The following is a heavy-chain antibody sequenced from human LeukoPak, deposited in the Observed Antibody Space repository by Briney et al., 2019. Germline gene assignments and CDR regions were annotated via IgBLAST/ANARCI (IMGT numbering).Heavy chain of an antibody. V-gene: IGHV1-46*01. CDR1: GYTFTGYY. CDR2: INPSGGST. Sequence: ASVKVSCKASGYTFTGYYMHWVRQAPGQGLEWMGIINPSGGSTSYAQKFQGRVTMTRDTSISTAYMELSRLRSDDTAVYYCARGGGSWGFDYWGQGTLVTVSS. D-gene: IGHD6-13*01. CDR3: ARGGGSWGFDY. J-gene: IGHJ4*02.